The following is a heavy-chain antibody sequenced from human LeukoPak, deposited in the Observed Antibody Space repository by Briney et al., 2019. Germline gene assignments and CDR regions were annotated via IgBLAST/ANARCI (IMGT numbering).Heavy chain of an antibody. J-gene: IGHJ6*02. CDR1: GGSISSYY. Sequence: SETLSLTCTVSGGSISSYYWSWIRQHPGKGLEWIGYIYYSGSTYYNPSLKSRVTISVDTSKNQFSLKLSSVTAADTAVYYCASLSRDYRRSNYYYYYGMDVWGQGTTVTVSS. CDR3: ASLSRDYRRSNYYYYYGMDV. V-gene: IGHV4-59*06. CDR2: IYYSGST. D-gene: IGHD4-11*01.